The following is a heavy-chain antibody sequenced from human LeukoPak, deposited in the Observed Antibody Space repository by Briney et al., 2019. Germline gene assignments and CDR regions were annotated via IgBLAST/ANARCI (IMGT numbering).Heavy chain of an antibody. CDR2: IRRNGSST. CDR1: GFTFRDYY. CDR3: ARVYYASWSGQPLSQHWLDP. D-gene: IGHD3-3*01. Sequence: GGSLRLSCTASGFTFRDYYVTWIRQAPGKGLEWVSYIRRNGSSTAYADSVKGRFAISRDNAKNSLYLQMNGLRVEDTAVYYCARVYYASWSGQPLSQHWLDPWGQGTLVTVSS. V-gene: IGHV3-11*04. J-gene: IGHJ5*02.